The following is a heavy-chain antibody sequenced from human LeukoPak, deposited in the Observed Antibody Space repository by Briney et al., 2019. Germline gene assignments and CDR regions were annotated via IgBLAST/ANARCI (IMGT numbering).Heavy chain of an antibody. CDR1: GGSISSYY. Sequence: ECLSLTCSVSGGSISSYYWSWIRQPPRKGLEWIGYIHYSGSTNQHPSLKSRLTISVDTSKNQFSLTLSSVTAADTAVYYCARGSSGSFDPWGQGTLVTVSS. J-gene: IGHJ5*02. CDR3: ARGSSGSFDP. CDR2: IHYSGST. D-gene: IGHD1-26*01. V-gene: IGHV4-59*01.